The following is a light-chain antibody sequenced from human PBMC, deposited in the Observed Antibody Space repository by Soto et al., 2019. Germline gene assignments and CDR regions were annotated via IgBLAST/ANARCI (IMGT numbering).Light chain of an antibody. CDR2: LAS. CDR1: QSIRNL. Sequence: DVQMTQSPYTLSASVGDSVNITCRASQSIRNLLAWYQQKPRKAPKILIYLASTLGTTVPSRFSGSGSGTEFTLATSSLRSDDFATYSCQQYNTYPFSFGQGTKLEIK. V-gene: IGKV1-5*03. J-gene: IGKJ2*03. CDR3: QQYNTYPFS.